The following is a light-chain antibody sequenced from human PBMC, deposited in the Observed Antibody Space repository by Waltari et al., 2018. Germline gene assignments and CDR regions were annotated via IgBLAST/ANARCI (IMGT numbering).Light chain of an antibody. Sequence: IVLTQSPRTLSLSPGERATLSCRASQSVSSNYLAWYQHKPGQAPILVSYDASTRATDIPDRFSGSGSGTDFTLTISRLEPEDFAVYYCQQYGSSPRTFGQGTKVEIK. CDR3: QQYGSSPRT. J-gene: IGKJ1*01. CDR1: QSVSSNY. CDR2: DAS. V-gene: IGKV3-20*01.